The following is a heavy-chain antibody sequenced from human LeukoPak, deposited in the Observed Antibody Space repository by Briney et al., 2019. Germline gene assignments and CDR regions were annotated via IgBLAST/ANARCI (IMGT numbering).Heavy chain of an antibody. CDR1: GFTFSNYG. Sequence: PGGSLRLSCAASGFTFSNYGMSWVRQAPGKRLECVSVISGSGGSTYYADSVKGRFTISRDNSKNTLYLQMNSLRAEDTAVYYCAKDRNDFNGMDVWGQGTTVTVSS. CDR2: ISGSGGST. D-gene: IGHD1-1*01. CDR3: AKDRNDFNGMDV. J-gene: IGHJ6*02. V-gene: IGHV3-23*01.